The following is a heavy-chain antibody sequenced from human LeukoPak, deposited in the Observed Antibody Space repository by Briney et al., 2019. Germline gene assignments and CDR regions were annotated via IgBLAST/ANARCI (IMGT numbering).Heavy chain of an antibody. J-gene: IGHJ3*02. V-gene: IGHV3-30-3*01. CDR1: GFTFSGYA. Sequence: PGRSLRLSCAASGFTFSGYAMHWVRQAPGKGLDWVAVISYDESKKYYADSVKGRFTISRDNAKNTLYLQMNSLRAEDTAVYYCARVALMVYDPRNDAFDIWGQGTMVTVSS. CDR2: ISYDESKK. D-gene: IGHD2-8*01. CDR3: ARVALMVYDPRNDAFDI.